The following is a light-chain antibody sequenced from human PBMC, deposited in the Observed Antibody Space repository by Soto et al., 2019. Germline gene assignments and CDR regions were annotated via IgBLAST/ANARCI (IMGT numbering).Light chain of an antibody. J-gene: IGKJ5*01. Sequence: DVQMTLSPSSLSASVGDRVTITCRASQPISNYLNWYQQKAGEAPKVLIFGASSIQSGVPSKFSGSGYGTDFTLIINNLHPDDFATYYCQQTHAVPLTFGQGTRL. CDR1: QPISNY. V-gene: IGKV1-39*01. CDR2: GAS. CDR3: QQTHAVPLT.